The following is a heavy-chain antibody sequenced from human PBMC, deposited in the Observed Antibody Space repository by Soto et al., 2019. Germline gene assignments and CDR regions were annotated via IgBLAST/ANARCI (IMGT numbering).Heavy chain of an antibody. CDR3: ARGKGYNILTGYYVFDY. V-gene: IGHV3-21*04. D-gene: IGHD3-9*01. J-gene: IGHJ4*02. CDR1: GFTFSVSS. Sequence: GGSLRLSCSASGFTFSVSSMNWVRQAPGKGLEWVSSISGGSDYIFYADSVNGRFTISRDNARNSLYLELNSLRAEDTAIYYCARGKGYNILTGYYVFDYWGQGT. CDR2: ISGGSDYI.